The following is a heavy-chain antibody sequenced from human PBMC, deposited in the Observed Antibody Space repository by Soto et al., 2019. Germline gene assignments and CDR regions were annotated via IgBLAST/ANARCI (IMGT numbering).Heavy chain of an antibody. CDR3: ARGGRGSTAGFDY. CDR1: GGPFSGYY. CDR2: INHSGST. J-gene: IGHJ4*02. Sequence: SETLSLTCAVYGGPFSGYYWSWIRQPPGKGLEWIGEINHSGSTNYNPSLKRRVTISVDTSKNQFSLKLSSVTAADTAVYYCARGGRGSTAGFDYWGQGTLVTVSS. D-gene: IGHD4-17*01. V-gene: IGHV4-34*01.